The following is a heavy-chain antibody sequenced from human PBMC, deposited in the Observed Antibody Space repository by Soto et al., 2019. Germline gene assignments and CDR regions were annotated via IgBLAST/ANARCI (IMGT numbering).Heavy chain of an antibody. J-gene: IGHJ3*02. V-gene: IGHV2-5*02. CDR3: AHTLHASSDAAFGI. Sequence: ITLKESGPTLVKPTQTLTLTCTFSGFSLTTSGVGVGWIRQPPGKALEWLALIYWDDEKRYSPSLQSRLTITKDTSKNQVDLTVTNMNPADTGTDYCAHTLHASSDAAFGIWGQGTMVYVSS. D-gene: IGHD6-6*01. CDR2: IYWDDEK. CDR1: GFSLTTSGVG.